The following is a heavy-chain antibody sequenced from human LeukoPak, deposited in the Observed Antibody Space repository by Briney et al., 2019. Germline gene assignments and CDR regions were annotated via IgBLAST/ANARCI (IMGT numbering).Heavy chain of an antibody. CDR3: ARAFDY. J-gene: IGHJ4*02. Sequence: QPGGSLRLACAASGFTFSSYEMNWVRQAPGKGLEWVSYISSSSNTMYYADSVKGRFTISRDNAKNSLYLQMNSLRDEDTAVYYCARAFDYWGQGTLVAVSS. CDR1: GFTFSSYE. V-gene: IGHV3-48*03. CDR2: ISSSSNTM.